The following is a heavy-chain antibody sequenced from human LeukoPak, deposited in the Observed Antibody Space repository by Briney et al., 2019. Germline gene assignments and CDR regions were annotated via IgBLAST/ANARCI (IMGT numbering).Heavy chain of an antibody. CDR1: GASISSYY. D-gene: IGHD3-10*01. CDR3: ASTRTLYGSGIRWFDP. CDR2: IYYSGST. Sequence: KPSETLSLTCTVSGASISSYYWSWIRQPPGKGLEWIGYIYYSGSTNYNPSLKSRVTISVDTSKNQFSLKLSSVTAADTAVYYCASTRTLYGSGIRWFDPWGQGTLVTVSS. J-gene: IGHJ5*02. V-gene: IGHV4-59*01.